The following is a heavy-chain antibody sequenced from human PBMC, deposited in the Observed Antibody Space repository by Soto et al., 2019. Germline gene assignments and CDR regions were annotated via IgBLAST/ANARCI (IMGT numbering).Heavy chain of an antibody. CDR1: GGSISSYY. Sequence: QVQLQESGPGLVKPSETLSLTCTVSGGSISSYYWSWIRQPPGKGLEWIGYIYYSGSTNYNPSLRSRVTRSVDTAKNHYSLKLSSVTAADTAVYYCAREGRGWYGEWWFDPWGQGTLVTVSS. D-gene: IGHD3-10*01. J-gene: IGHJ5*02. V-gene: IGHV4-59*01. CDR3: AREGRGWYGEWWFDP. CDR2: IYYSGST.